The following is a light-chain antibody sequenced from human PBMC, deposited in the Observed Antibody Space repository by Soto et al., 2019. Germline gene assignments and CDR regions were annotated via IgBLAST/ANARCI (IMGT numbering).Light chain of an antibody. J-gene: IGKJ1*01. CDR2: GTS. V-gene: IGKV3-20*01. CDR3: QHYGNSVWT. Sequence: EVVLTQSPGTLSLSPGERAALSCRANQNVESKYVVWYRQRPGQAPRLLIYGTSIRASGIPDRFSGSGSGTDFTLTISRLEPEDFALYYCQHYGNSVWTFGQGTTVELK. CDR1: QNVESKY.